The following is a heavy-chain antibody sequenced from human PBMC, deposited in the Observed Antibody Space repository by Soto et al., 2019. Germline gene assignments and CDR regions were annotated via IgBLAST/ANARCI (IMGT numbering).Heavy chain of an antibody. J-gene: IGHJ2*01. CDR1: GFSVSDNY. D-gene: IGHD2-15*01. CDR3: ARVSCSGGGCYPDWYFDL. Sequence: EVRLVESGGGLIQPGGSLTVSCAASGFSVSDNYMSWVRQPPGKGLEWGSVIYRGGTIFYADSVKGRLVISRDSSKNTMYRQMNTLRGEDTATYYCARVSCSGGGCYPDWYFDLWGRGTLVTVSS. CDR2: IYRGGTI. V-gene: IGHV3-53*01.